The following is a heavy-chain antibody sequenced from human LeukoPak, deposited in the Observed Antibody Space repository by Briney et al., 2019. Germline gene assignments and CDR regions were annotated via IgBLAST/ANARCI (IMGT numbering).Heavy chain of an antibody. Sequence: SETLSLTCTVSGGSISSSSYYWGWIRQPPGKGLEWIGSIYYSGSTYYNPSLKSRVTISVDTSKNQFSLKLSSVTAADTAVYYCARDREGSYGYYFDYWGQGTLVTVSS. J-gene: IGHJ4*02. V-gene: IGHV4-39*07. CDR3: ARDREGSYGYYFDY. D-gene: IGHD5-18*01. CDR1: GGSISSSSYY. CDR2: IYYSGST.